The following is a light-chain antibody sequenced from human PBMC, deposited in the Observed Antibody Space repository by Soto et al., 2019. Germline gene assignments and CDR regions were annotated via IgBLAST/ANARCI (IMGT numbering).Light chain of an antibody. CDR3: GSWDSSLSAYV. J-gene: IGLJ1*01. CDR2: DDN. CDR1: SSNIGGNS. Sequence: QSALTQPPSVPAAPGQKVTISCSGSSSNIGGNSVSWYQQLPGTAPKLLIYDDNKRPSGIPDRFSGSKSGTPATLGITGFQTGDEADYYCGSWDSSLSAYVFGTGTKVTVL. V-gene: IGLV1-51*01.